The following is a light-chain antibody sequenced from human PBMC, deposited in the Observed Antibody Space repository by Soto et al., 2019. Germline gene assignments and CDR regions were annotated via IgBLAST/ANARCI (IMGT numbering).Light chain of an antibody. CDR2: DAS. CDR1: QSVSSY. V-gene: IGKV3-11*01. Sequence: IVLTQSPATLSLSPGERATLSCRASQSVSSYLAWYQHKPGQAPRRLIYDASNRATGIPARFSGSGSGTDFTLTISSLEPEDFALYYCQQRSNWPSFGQGTRLEIK. J-gene: IGKJ5*01. CDR3: QQRSNWPS.